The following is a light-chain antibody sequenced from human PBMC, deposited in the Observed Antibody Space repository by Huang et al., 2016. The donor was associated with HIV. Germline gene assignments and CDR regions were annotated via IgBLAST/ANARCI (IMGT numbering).Light chain of an antibody. CDR2: AAS. CDR1: QRISTY. V-gene: IGKV1-39*01. CDR3: QQTYSTAIT. Sequence: DIQMTQSPSSLSASVGDRVTITCRASQRISTYLNWYQQKPGKAPRLLIFAASTLQSGVPSTCSGGGSGTDFTLTISSLQPEDFATYYCQQTYSTAITFGQGTRLEIK. J-gene: IGKJ5*01.